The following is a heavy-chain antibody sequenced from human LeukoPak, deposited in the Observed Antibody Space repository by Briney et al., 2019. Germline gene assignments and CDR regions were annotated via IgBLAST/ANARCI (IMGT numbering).Heavy chain of an antibody. CDR1: GFTFSSYA. CDR3: AKTQYYYDSSGYYGPIDY. CDR2: ISGSGGST. Sequence: PGGSLRLSCAASGFTFSSYAMNWVRQAPGKGLEWVSTISGSGGSTYYADSVKGRFTISRDNSKNTLYLQMNSLRAEDTAVYYCAKTQYYYDSSGYYGPIDYWGQGTLVTVSS. V-gene: IGHV3-23*01. J-gene: IGHJ4*02. D-gene: IGHD3-22*01.